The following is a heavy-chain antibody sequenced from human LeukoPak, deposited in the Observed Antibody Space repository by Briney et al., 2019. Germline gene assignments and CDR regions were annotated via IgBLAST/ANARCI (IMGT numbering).Heavy chain of an antibody. J-gene: IGHJ4*02. CDR3: ARVAAKTVDY. CDR1: GGSFSGYY. Sequence: PSETLSLTCAVYGGSFSGYYWSWIRRPPGKGLEWIGEINHSGSTNYNPSLKSRVTISVDTSKNQFSLKLSSVTAADTAVYYCARVAAKTVDYWGQGTLVTVSS. V-gene: IGHV4-34*01. D-gene: IGHD2-15*01. CDR2: INHSGST.